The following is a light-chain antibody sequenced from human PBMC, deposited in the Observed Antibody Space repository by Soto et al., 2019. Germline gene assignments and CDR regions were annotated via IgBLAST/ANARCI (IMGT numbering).Light chain of an antibody. Sequence: EIVLTQSPGTLSLSPGERATLSCRATQSISSNNLAWYQQKPGQAPRLLIDGASSRATGIPDRFSGSGSGTDFTLNISRLELDDFAVYYCQQYGSSPFTFGQGTRLEIK. CDR1: QSISSNN. CDR2: GAS. V-gene: IGKV3-20*01. J-gene: IGKJ5*01. CDR3: QQYGSSPFT.